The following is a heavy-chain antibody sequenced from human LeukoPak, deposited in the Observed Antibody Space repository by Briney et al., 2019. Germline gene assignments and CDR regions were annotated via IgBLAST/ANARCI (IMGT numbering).Heavy chain of an antibody. CDR2: ISISSTTI. V-gene: IGHV3-11*01. J-gene: IGHJ4*02. CDR3: ARAGRLQYGDYVAFDY. CDR1: GFTFTDYY. D-gene: IGHD4-17*01. Sequence: GVSLRLSCAASGFTFTDYYMSWIRQAPGKGLEWVSYISISSTTIYYADSVKGRFTFSRDNAKNSLYLQMNSLRDEDTAVYYCARAGRLQYGDYVAFDYWGQGTLVAVSS.